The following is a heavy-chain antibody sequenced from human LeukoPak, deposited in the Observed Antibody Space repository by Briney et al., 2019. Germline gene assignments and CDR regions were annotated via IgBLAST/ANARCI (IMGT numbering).Heavy chain of an antibody. V-gene: IGHV3-30*02. J-gene: IGHJ4*02. CDR1: GFTFSSYG. D-gene: IGHD4-23*01. CDR3: AKDLGVRWGYFGY. CDR2: IRYDGSNK. Sequence: GSLRLSCAASGFTFSSYGMHWVRQAPGKGLEWVAFIRYDGSNKYYADSVKGRFTISRDNSKNTLYLQMNSLRAEDTAVYYCAKDLGVRWGYFGYWGQGTLVTVSS.